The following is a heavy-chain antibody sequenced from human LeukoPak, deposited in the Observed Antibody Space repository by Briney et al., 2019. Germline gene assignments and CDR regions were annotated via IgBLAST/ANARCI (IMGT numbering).Heavy chain of an antibody. D-gene: IGHD7-27*01. CDR2: IYPGDSDT. V-gene: IGHV5-51*01. CDR1: GYTFTTYW. Sequence: GESLKISCPNSGYTFTTYWIGWVRQMPGKGLEWMGIIYPGDSDTRYSPSFQGQVTISADKSISTAYLQWSSLKASDTAMYYCARHFWGSLEYYFDCWGQGTLVTVSS. CDR3: ARHFWGSLEYYFDC. J-gene: IGHJ4*02.